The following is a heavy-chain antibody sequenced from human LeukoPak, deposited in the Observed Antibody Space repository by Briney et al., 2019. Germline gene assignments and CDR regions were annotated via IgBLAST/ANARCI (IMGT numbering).Heavy chain of an antibody. CDR2: ISYDGSNE. CDR3: AKLGTGYYDSSGYYPHKGDTEIFDY. CDR1: GFTFSSYV. V-gene: IGHV3-30*04. Sequence: GGSLRLSCAASGFTFSSYVMHWVRQAPGKGLEWVAIISYDGSNEYYADSVKGRFTISRDNSKNTLYLQMNSLGAEDTAVYYCAKLGTGYYDSSGYYPHKGDTEIFDYWGQGTLVTVSS. J-gene: IGHJ4*02. D-gene: IGHD3-22*01.